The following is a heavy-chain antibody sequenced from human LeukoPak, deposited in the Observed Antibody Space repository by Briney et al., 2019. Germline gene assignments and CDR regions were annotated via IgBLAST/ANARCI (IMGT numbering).Heavy chain of an antibody. V-gene: IGHV3-11*01. D-gene: IGHD1-26*01. CDR2: ISSSGSTI. J-gene: IGHJ4*02. CDR1: GFTFSDYY. CDR3: ARDRDGWEIGTHFDY. Sequence: GGSLRLSCAASGFTFSDYYMSWVRQAPGKGLEWVSYISSSGSTIYYADSVKGRFTISRDNAKNSLYLQMNSLRAEDTAVYYCARDRDGWEIGTHFDYWGQGTLVTVSS.